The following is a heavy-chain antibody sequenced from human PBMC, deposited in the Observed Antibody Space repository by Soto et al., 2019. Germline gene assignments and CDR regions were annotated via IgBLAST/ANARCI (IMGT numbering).Heavy chain of an antibody. Sequence: PGGSLRLSCAASGFNLSRYWVHWVRQVPGKGLVWVSRINPDGSTTNYADSVKGRFTVSRDNAKNTVYLHMNSLRAEDTAVHYCTRDTTGPDDHWGQGTLVTVSS. CDR3: TRDTTGPDDH. D-gene: IGHD1-1*01. CDR2: INPDGSTT. CDR1: GFNLSRYW. J-gene: IGHJ4*02. V-gene: IGHV3-74*01.